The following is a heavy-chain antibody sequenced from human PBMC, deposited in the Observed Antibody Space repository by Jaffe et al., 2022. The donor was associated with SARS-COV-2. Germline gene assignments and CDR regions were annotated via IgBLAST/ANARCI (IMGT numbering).Heavy chain of an antibody. D-gene: IGHD4-17*01. Sequence: EVQLVESGGGLVQPGRSLRLSCTASGFTFDDYAMSWFRQAPGRGLQWVGFIRSQLYGGTTEFAASVRGRFTISRDDAKSIAYLQMNSLKTEDTGVYYCTRALSGDYVGEKLYWGQGTLVTVSS. CDR1: GFTFDDYA. V-gene: IGHV3-49*03. CDR3: TRALSGDYVGEKLY. J-gene: IGHJ4*02. CDR2: IRSQLYGGTT.